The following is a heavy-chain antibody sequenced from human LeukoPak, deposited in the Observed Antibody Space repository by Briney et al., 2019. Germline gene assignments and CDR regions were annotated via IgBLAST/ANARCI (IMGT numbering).Heavy chain of an antibody. CDR1: GYTFTSYA. V-gene: IGHV7-4-1*02. D-gene: IGHD3-22*01. CDR3: ASTPSVDNYYDSSGYWDY. J-gene: IGHJ4*02. Sequence: ASVKVSCKASGYTFTSYAMNWVRQAPGQGLEWVGWINTNTGNPTYAQGFTGRFVFSLDTSVSTAYLQISSLKAEDTAVYYCASTPSVDNYYDSSGYWDYWGQGTLVTVSS. CDR2: INTNTGNP.